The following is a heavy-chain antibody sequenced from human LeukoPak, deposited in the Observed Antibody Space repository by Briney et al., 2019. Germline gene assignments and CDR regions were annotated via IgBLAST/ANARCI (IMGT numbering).Heavy chain of an antibody. D-gene: IGHD3-10*01. CDR3: ARDRGYFDL. V-gene: IGHV3-48*01. CDR1: TFAFSTYA. CDR2: ITSSSSTT. J-gene: IGHJ2*01. Sequence: GGSLRLSCAASTFAFSTYAINWVRQAPGKGLEWLSHITSSSSTTLYADSVKGRFTISRDSAKNSLYLQMNSLRAEDTAVYYCARDRGYFDLWGRGTLVTVSS.